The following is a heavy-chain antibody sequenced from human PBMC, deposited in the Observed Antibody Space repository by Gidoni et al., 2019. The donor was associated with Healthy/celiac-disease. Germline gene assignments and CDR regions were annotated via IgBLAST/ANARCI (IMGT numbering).Heavy chain of an antibody. CDR1: GSSISCGGFY. D-gene: IGHD2-2*01. J-gene: IGHJ5*02. CDR3: ARGTIVVVPAAPPYNWFDP. Sequence: QVQLQESGPGLVKPSQTLSLTCTVSGSSISCGGFYWSWIRQPPGKGLEWIGYIYSSGSTYYNPSLKSRVTISVDTSKNQFSLKLSSVTAADTAVYYCARGTIVVVPAAPPYNWFDPWGQGTLVTVSS. V-gene: IGHV4-31*03. CDR2: IYSSGST.